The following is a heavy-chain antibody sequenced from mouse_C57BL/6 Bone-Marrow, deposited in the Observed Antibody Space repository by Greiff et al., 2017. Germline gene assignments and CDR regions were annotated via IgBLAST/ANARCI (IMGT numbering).Heavy chain of an antibody. CDR1: GYTFTSYW. V-gene: IGHV1-64*01. D-gene: IGHD1-1*01. Sequence: VQLQQPGAELVKPGASVKLSCKASGYTFTSYWMHWVKQRPGQGLEWIGMIHPNSGSTNYNEKFKSKATLTVDKSSSTAYMQLSSLTSEDSAVXYCARPLYYYGSSGFAYWGQGTLVTVSA. J-gene: IGHJ3*01. CDR2: IHPNSGST. CDR3: ARPLYYYGSSGFAY.